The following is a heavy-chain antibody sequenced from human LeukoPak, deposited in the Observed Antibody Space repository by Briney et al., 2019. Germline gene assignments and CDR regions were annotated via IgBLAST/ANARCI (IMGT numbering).Heavy chain of an antibody. J-gene: IGHJ4*02. CDR3: ARDPESSSFDL. CDR2: IDQGGSVR. Sequence: GGSLRLSCAASGFTFSSYSMNWVRQTPEKGLEFVANIDQGGSVRNYMDSLKGRCTISRDSAKKSLYLEINSLRADDTAVYYCARDPESSSFDLWGRGALVTVSS. CDR1: GFTFSSYS. V-gene: IGHV3-7*01. D-gene: IGHD6-13*01.